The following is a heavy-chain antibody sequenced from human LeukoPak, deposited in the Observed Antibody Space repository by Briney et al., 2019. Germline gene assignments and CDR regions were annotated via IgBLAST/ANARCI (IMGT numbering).Heavy chain of an antibody. Sequence: SETLSLTCAVYGGSFSGYYWSWIRQPPGKGLEWIGEINHSGSTNYNPSLKSRVTISVDTSKNQFSLKLSSVTAADTAVYYCARMYSSVIDYWGQGTLVTVSS. V-gene: IGHV4-34*01. J-gene: IGHJ4*02. CDR2: INHSGST. D-gene: IGHD5-18*01. CDR1: GGSFSGYY. CDR3: ARMYSSVIDY.